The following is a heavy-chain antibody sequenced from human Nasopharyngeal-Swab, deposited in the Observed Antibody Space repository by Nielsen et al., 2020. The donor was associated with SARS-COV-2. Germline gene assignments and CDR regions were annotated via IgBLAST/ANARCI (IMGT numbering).Heavy chain of an antibody. CDR2: IYYSGST. Sequence: SETLSLTCTVSGGSISSSSYYWGWIRQPPGKGLEWIGSIYYSGSTYYNPSLKSRVTISVDTSKNQFSLKLSSVTAADTAVYYCARAGTYYYGSGSYWPSLSYFDYWGQGTLFTFSS. CDR3: ARAGTYYYGSGSYWPSLSYFDY. CDR1: GGSISSSSYY. J-gene: IGHJ4*02. V-gene: IGHV4-39*01. D-gene: IGHD3-10*01.